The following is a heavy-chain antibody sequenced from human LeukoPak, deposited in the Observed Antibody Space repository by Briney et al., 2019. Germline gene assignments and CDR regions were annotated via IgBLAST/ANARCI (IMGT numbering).Heavy chain of an antibody. D-gene: IGHD3-10*01. J-gene: IGHJ6*02. V-gene: IGHV4-34*01. Sequence: KSSETLSLTCAVYGGSFSGYYWSWIRQPPGKGLEWIGEINHSGSTNYNPSLKSRVTISVDTSTNQFSLKLSSVTAADTAVYYCATAYGSGSYYPDYYYYGMDVWGQGTTVTVSS. CDR3: ATAYGSGSYYPDYYYYGMDV. CDR2: INHSGST. CDR1: GGSFSGYY.